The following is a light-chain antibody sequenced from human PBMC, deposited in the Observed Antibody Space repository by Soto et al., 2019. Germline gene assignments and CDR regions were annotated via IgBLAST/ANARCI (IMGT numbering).Light chain of an antibody. Sequence: DIQMTQSPSSLSASVGDRVTITCRASQNIYTYLNWYQQKPGKAPKLLIHAASTLQRGGPSGFSGSGSGTDFTRTINSLQPEHLATYYCQESFSNSWTFGQGTKVEI. CDR2: AAS. CDR3: QESFSNSWT. V-gene: IGKV1-39*01. CDR1: QNIYTY. J-gene: IGKJ1*01.